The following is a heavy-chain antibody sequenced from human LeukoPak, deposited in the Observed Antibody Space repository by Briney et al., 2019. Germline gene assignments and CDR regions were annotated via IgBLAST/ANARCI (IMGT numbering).Heavy chain of an antibody. CDR2: ISSISSYI. D-gene: IGHD2-2*01. V-gene: IGHV3-21*01. CDR3: ARDRLVVVPAAIYYYYGMDV. CDR1: GFTFRSYS. J-gene: IGHJ6*02. Sequence: GGSLRLSCAASGFTFRSYSMNWLRQAPPKGLDGVSSISSISSYIYYADSVKGRFTISRDNAKNSLYLQMNSLRAEDTAVYYCARDRLVVVPAAIYYYYGMDVWGQGTTVTVSS.